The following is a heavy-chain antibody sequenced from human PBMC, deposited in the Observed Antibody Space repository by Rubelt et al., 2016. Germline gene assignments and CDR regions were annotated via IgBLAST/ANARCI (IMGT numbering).Heavy chain of an antibody. D-gene: IGHD1-1*01. V-gene: IGHV3-21*04. CDR1: GFTFSDYS. CDR3: AKGRAGGWNGGDY. CDR2: ISWRSAYK. Sequence: SCAASGFTFSDYSMHWVRLAPGKGLEWVASISWRSAYKIYADSVRGRFTISRDNANDSMSLQLSSLGVGDTAVYYCAKGRAGGWNGGDYWGQGTLVTVSS. J-gene: IGHJ4*02.